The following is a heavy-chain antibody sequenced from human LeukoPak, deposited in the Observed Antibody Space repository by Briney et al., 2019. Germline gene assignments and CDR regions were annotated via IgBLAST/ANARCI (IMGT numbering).Heavy chain of an antibody. J-gene: IGHJ4*02. Sequence: TSETLSLTCTVSGGSISSSSYYWGWIRQPPGKGLEWIGSIYYSGSTYYNPSLKSRVTISVDTSKNQFSLKLSSVTAADTAVYYCARTMTTATHFDYWGQGTLVTVSS. CDR1: GGSISSSSYY. V-gene: IGHV4-39*01. D-gene: IGHD4-17*01. CDR2: IYYSGST. CDR3: ARTMTTATHFDY.